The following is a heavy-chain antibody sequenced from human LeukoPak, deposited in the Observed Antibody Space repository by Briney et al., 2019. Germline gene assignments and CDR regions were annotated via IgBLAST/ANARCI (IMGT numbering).Heavy chain of an antibody. CDR3: ANSPYYYGSGTYPITYYFDY. CDR2: ISSSSSYI. D-gene: IGHD3-10*01. CDR1: GFTFSSYS. V-gene: IGHV3-21*04. Sequence: GGSLRLSCAASGFTFSSYSMNWVRQAPGKGLEWVSSISSSSSYIYYADSVKGRFTISRDNAKNSLYLQMNSLRAEDTAVYYCANSPYYYGSGTYPITYYFDYWGQGTLVTVSS. J-gene: IGHJ4*02.